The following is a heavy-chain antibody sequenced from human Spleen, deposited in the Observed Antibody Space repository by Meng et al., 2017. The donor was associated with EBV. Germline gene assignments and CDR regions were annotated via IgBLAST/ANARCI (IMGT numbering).Heavy chain of an antibody. Sequence: LLLKSEPGLVEPSGALSPTCTASGGSISSPYWWNWVRQPPGKGLEWIGDIFHTGSTNYNPSLKSRVTLSVDKSKNQFSLEVRSVTAADTAVYYCALYVWGSFRDNYFDTWGQGTLVTVSS. CDR1: GGSISSPYW. J-gene: IGHJ5*02. CDR2: IFHTGST. D-gene: IGHD3-16*02. CDR3: ALYVWGSFRDNYFDT. V-gene: IGHV4-4*02.